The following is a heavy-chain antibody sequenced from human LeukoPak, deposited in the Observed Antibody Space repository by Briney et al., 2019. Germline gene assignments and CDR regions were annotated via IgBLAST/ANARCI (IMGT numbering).Heavy chain of an antibody. V-gene: IGHV1-3*01. CDR2: INPGNGDT. J-gene: IGHJ4*02. Sequence: ASVKVSCKASGYTFTNYAMHWVRPAPGQRLEWMGWINPGNGDTKYSQKFQGRVTLTRDTSASTAYMEVSSLRSEGTAVYYCARFPIYGSGGLTCYFDYWGQGTLVTVSS. CDR1: GYTFTNYA. CDR3: ARFPIYGSGGLTCYFDY. D-gene: IGHD3-10*01.